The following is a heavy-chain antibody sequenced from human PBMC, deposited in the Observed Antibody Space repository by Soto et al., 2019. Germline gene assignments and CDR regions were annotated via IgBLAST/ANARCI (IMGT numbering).Heavy chain of an antibody. J-gene: IGHJ4*02. CDR3: ARDKITGLFDY. CDR1: GDSPSDYY. D-gene: IGHD2-8*02. V-gene: IGHV4-59*12. CDR2: VWYNGDT. Sequence: SETLSLTCTVSGDSPSDYYWIWVRQPPGKGLEWIGFVWYNGDTNYNPSLKSRVTISVDTSKNQFSLKLTSVTAADTAVYYCARDKITGLFDYWGQGTLVTVSS.